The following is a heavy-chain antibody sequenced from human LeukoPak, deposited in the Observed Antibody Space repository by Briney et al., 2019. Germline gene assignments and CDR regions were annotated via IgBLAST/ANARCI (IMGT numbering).Heavy chain of an antibody. V-gene: IGHV1-24*01. Sequence: ASVKVSCKVSGYTLTELSMHWVRQAPGKGLEWMGGFDPEDGEAIYAQKFQGRVTMTEDTSTDTAYMELSSLRSEDTAVYYCATGLRYWYCGSTSCYTNYWGQGTLVTVSS. CDR3: ATGLRYWYCGSTSCYTNY. CDR2: FDPEDGEA. CDR1: GYTLTELS. D-gene: IGHD2-2*02. J-gene: IGHJ4*02.